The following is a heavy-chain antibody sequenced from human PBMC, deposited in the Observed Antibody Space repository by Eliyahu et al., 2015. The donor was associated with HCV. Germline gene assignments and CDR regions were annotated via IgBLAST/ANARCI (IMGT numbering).Heavy chain of an antibody. CDR2: IYYSGST. V-gene: IGHV4-39*07. J-gene: IGHJ4*02. Sequence: QLQLQESGPGLVKPSETLSLTCTVSGGSISSSSYYWGWIRQPPGKGLEWIGSIYYSGSTYYHPSLKSRVTISVDTSKNQFSLKLSSVTAADTAVYYCARDAPARPFYWGQGTLVTVSS. CDR1: GGSISSSSYY. CDR3: ARDAPARPFY. D-gene: IGHD6-6*01.